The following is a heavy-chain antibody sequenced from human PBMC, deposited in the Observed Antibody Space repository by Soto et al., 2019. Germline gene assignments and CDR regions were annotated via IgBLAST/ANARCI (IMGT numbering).Heavy chain of an antibody. D-gene: IGHD2-2*01. CDR3: AKVGRGYCSSTSCSSGVDY. V-gene: IGHV3-30*18. CDR1: GFTFSSYG. CDR2: ISYDGSNK. Sequence: LRLSCAASGFTFSSYGMHWVRQAPGKGLEWVAVISYDGSNKYYADSVKGRFTISRDNSKNTLYLQMNSLRAEDTAVYYCAKVGRGYCSSTSCSSGVDYWGQGTLVTVSS. J-gene: IGHJ4*02.